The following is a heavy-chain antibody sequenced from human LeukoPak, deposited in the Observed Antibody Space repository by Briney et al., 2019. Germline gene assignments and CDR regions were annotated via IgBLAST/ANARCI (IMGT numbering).Heavy chain of an antibody. D-gene: IGHD3-3*01. V-gene: IGHV4-4*07. CDR2: VYTSGIT. Sequence: SETLSLTCTVSGGFINSYYWSWIRQPAGKGLEWIGRVYTSGITNYNPSLKSRITMSVDTSKNQFSLKLTSVTAADTAVYYCARHNDFDRGYYYYMDVWGKGTTVTVSS. J-gene: IGHJ6*03. CDR1: GGFINSYY. CDR3: ARHNDFDRGYYYYMDV.